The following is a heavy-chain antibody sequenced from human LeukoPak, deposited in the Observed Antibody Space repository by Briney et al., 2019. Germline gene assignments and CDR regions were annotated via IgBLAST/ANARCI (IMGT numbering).Heavy chain of an antibody. Sequence: SETLSLTCTVSGGPISSSPYYWGWIRQPPGKGLEWIGTIYYRGSTYSNPSLNSRVTISLDTSKNQFSLRLRSVTAADTALYYCARHYLSDGILSTFDPWGQGTLVTVPS. CDR3: ARHYLSDGILSTFDP. V-gene: IGHV4-39*01. CDR1: GGPISSSPYY. J-gene: IGHJ5*02. CDR2: IYYRGST. D-gene: IGHD2-2*01.